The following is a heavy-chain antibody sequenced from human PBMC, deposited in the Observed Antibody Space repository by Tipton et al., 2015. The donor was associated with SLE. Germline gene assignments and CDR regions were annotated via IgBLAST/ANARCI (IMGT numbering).Heavy chain of an antibody. CDR3: ARGPYGAAASYDY. Sequence: LRLSCTVSGGSINNYYWSWIRQAPGEGPEWIGYISYSGGSNYNPSLKSRVTMSLDTSKNQFSLTLKSVTAADTAVYYCARGPYGAAASYDYWGQGTLVTVSS. CDR2: ISYSGGS. CDR1: GGSINNYY. D-gene: IGHD6-13*01. J-gene: IGHJ4*02. V-gene: IGHV4-59*13.